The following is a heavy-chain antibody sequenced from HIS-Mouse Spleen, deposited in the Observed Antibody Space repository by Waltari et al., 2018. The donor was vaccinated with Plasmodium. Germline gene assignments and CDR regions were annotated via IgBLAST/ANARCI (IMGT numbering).Heavy chain of an antibody. CDR1: GFTFSSYW. CDR2: INSDGSMT. D-gene: IGHD6-13*01. CDR3: ARTIAVVGTGDALDI. J-gene: IGHJ3*02. V-gene: IGHV3-74*01. Sequence: VQLVESGGGLVQPGGSLRLSCAASGFTFSSYWMPWVRQALGKWVGGALRINSDGSMTRYTAPVKGRFTISSDNAKNTLYLQMNSLRAEDTAVYYCARTIAVVGTGDALDIWGQGTMVTVSS.